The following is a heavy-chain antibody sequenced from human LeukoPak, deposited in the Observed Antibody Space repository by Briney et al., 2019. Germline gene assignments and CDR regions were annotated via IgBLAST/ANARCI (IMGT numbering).Heavy chain of an antibody. CDR2: MYHSGTT. V-gene: IGHV4-38-2*01. D-gene: IGHD3-16*01. J-gene: IGHJ4*02. CDR1: GYSISSGYY. Sequence: SETLSLTCAVSGYSISSGYYWGWIRQPPGKGLEWIGSMYHSGTTNYNPSLKSRLTISIDTSKNQLSLKLSSVTAADTAVYYCVRVNWVCHYWGQGTLVTVSS. CDR3: VRVNWVCHY.